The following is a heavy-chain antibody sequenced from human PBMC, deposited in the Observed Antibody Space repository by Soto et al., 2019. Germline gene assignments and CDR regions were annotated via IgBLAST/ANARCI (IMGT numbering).Heavy chain of an antibody. Sequence: GGSLRLSCAASGFTFSSYSMNWVRQAPGKGLEWVSSISSSSSYIYYADSVKGRFTISRDNAKNSLYLQMNSLRAEDTAVYYCARPPYYYDSSGYPGAFDIWGQGTMVTVSS. CDR3: ARPPYYYDSSGYPGAFDI. CDR2: ISSSSSYI. CDR1: GFTFSSYS. J-gene: IGHJ3*02. D-gene: IGHD3-22*01. V-gene: IGHV3-21*01.